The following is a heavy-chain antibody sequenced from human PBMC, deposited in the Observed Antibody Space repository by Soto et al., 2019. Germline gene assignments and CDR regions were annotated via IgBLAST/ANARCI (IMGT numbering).Heavy chain of an antibody. J-gene: IGHJ6*02. D-gene: IGHD2-2*01. CDR3: ARGVFCGYAQGRRDIDV. V-gene: IGHV1-18*01. CDR1: GYTFISHS. CDR2: ISAYNGNT. Sequence: AASVKVSCKSSGYTFISHSITWVRQAPGQGLEWMGRISAYNGNTNYAQKLQGRVTMTTDTSTSTAYMELRSLRSDDTAVYYCARGVFCGYAQGRRDIDVWGQGTTVTVSS.